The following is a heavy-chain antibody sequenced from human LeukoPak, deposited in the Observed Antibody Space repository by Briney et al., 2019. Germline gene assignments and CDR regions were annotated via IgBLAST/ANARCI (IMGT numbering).Heavy chain of an antibody. V-gene: IGHV1-18*01. Sequence: ASVKVSCKASGYTFTSYGISWVRQAPGQGLEWMGWISAYNGNTNYAQKLQGRVTMTTDTSTSTAYMELRSLRSDDTAVYYCARAGDEMVRGVILNYYYYYMDVWGKGTTVTVSS. D-gene: IGHD3-10*01. CDR3: ARAGDEMVRGVILNYYYYYMDV. CDR2: ISAYNGNT. CDR1: GYTFTSYG. J-gene: IGHJ6*03.